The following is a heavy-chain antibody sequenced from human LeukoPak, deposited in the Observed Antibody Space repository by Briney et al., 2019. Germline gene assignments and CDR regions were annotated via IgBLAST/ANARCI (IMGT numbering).Heavy chain of an antibody. V-gene: IGHV3-7*01. Sequence: GGSLRLSCAASGFTFSTYWITWVRQAPGKGLEWVANIKQDGSQKYYVDSVKGRFTISRDNAKNSLYLQVNSLRAEDTAIYCCTRDFSSGDSGQGTLVTVSS. CDR1: GFTFSTYW. J-gene: IGHJ4*02. D-gene: IGHD3-3*01. CDR3: TRDFSSGD. CDR2: IKQDGSQK.